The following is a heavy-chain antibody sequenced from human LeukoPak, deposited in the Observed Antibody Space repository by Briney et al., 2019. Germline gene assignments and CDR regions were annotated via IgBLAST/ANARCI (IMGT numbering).Heavy chain of an antibody. J-gene: IGHJ3*02. CDR1: GYTFTGYY. V-gene: IGHV1-2*02. CDR3: ARDLLYYYDSSGYGGDI. Sequence: ASVKVSCKASGYTFTGYYMHWVRQAPGQGLEWMGWINPNSGGTNYAQKFQGRVTMTRDTSISTAYMELSRLRSDDTAVYYCARDLLYYYDSSGYGGDIWGQGTEVTVSS. D-gene: IGHD3-22*01. CDR2: INPNSGGT.